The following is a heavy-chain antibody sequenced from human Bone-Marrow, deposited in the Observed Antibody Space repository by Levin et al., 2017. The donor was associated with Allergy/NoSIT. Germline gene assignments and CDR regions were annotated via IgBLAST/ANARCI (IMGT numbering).Heavy chain of an antibody. CDR3: AKDYGDRYFYGMDV. Sequence: QLGESLKISCAASGVTFSDYAMHWVRQAPGKGLEWVTGISSDGSKTNYGDSVKGRFTISRDDSKNTLFLKMNSLRPEDTAVYYCAKDYGDRYFYGMDVWGQGTTVSVSS. J-gene: IGHJ6*02. V-gene: IGHV3-30*18. D-gene: IGHD4-17*01. CDR1: GVTFSDYA. CDR2: ISSDGSKT.